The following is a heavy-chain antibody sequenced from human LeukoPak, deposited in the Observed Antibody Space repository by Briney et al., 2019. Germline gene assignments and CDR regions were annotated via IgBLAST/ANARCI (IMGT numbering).Heavy chain of an antibody. CDR2: ISGSGGST. CDR3: AKDDGKYYDFCSGYYTGLSGFDY. V-gene: IGHV3-23*01. CDR1: GFTFSSYA. J-gene: IGHJ4*02. Sequence: GGSLRLSCAASGFTFSSYAMSWVRQAPGKGLEWVSAISGSGGSTYYADSVKGRFTISRDNSKNTLYLQMNSLRAADTAVYYCAKDDGKYYDFCSGYYTGLSGFDYWGQGTLVTVSS. D-gene: IGHD3-3*01.